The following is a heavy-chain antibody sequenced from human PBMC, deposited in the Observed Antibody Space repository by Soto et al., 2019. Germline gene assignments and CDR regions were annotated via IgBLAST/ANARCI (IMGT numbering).Heavy chain of an antibody. D-gene: IGHD6-13*01. CDR3: AAAWYSSPNWFDP. CDR1: GGTFSSYA. Sequence: SVKVSCKASGGTFSSYAISWVRQAPGQGLERIGGIIPIFGTTNYAQKFQDRVTITADESTSTAYMELSSLRSEDTAVYYCAAAWYSSPNWFDPWGQGTLVTVSS. CDR2: IIPIFGTT. J-gene: IGHJ5*02. V-gene: IGHV1-69*13.